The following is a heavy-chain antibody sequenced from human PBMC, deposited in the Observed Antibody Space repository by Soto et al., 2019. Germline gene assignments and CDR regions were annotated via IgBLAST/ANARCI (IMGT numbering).Heavy chain of an antibody. J-gene: IGHJ6*02. CDR2: IYSGGST. D-gene: IGHD5-12*01. V-gene: IGHV3-53*02. CDR3: ASGSRPPYYYYGMDV. CDR1: GFTVSSNY. Sequence: EVQLVETGGGLIQPGGSLRLSCAASGFTVSSNYMSWVRQAPGKGLEWVSVIYSGGSTSYADSVRGRFTISRDNSKNTLYLQMNSLRAEDTAFYYCASGSRPPYYYYGMDVWGQGTTVTV.